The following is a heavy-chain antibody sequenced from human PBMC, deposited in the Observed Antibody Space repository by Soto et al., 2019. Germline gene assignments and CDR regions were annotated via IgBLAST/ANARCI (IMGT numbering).Heavy chain of an antibody. CDR1: GFTFSGSA. J-gene: IGHJ4*02. Sequence: GSLRLSCAASGFTFSGSARHWVRQASGKGLEWVGRIRSKADNYATSYAASVKGRFTISRDDSKNTLYLQMNSLRAEDTAVYYCATDTVTDYVNGDYFDYWGQGTLVTVSS. D-gene: IGHD4-17*01. CDR2: IRSKADNYAT. CDR3: ATDTVTDYVNGDYFDY. V-gene: IGHV3-73*01.